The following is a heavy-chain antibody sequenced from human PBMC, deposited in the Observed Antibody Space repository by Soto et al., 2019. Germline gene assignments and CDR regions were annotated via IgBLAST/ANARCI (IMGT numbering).Heavy chain of an antibody. Sequence: GESLKISCKSSGYRFTSYWIGWVRQMPGKGLEWMGIIFPGDSDTRYSPSFQGQVTISADKSINTAYLQWSSLKASDTAMYYCARGIVLIVYAPEYYFDYWGQGTLVTVSS. CDR1: GYRFTSYW. J-gene: IGHJ4*02. CDR3: ARGIVLIVYAPEYYFDY. V-gene: IGHV5-51*01. CDR2: IFPGDSDT. D-gene: IGHD2-8*01.